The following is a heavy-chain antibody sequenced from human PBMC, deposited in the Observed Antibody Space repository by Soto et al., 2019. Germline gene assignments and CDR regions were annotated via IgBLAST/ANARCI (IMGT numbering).Heavy chain of an antibody. Sequence: ASVKVSCKASGYTFISYGISWVRQAPGQGLEWMGWISAYNGNTNYAQKLQGRVTVTTDTSTSTAYMELRSLRSDDTAVYYCARGDTGLIHHYYGMDVWGQGTTVTVSS. CDR2: ISAYNGNT. J-gene: IGHJ6*02. CDR3: ARGDTGLIHHYYGMDV. CDR1: GYTFISYG. V-gene: IGHV1-18*01.